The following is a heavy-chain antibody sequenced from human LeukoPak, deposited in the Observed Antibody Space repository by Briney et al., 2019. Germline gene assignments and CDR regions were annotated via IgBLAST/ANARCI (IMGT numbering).Heavy chain of an antibody. V-gene: IGHV1-18*01. D-gene: IGHD2-15*01. J-gene: IGHJ4*02. CDR1: GYTFTSYG. CDR3: ARVLCSGGSCYYYDY. CDR2: ISAYNGNT. Sequence: ASVKVSCKASGYTFTSYGISWVRQAPGQGLEWMGWISAYNGNTNYAQKLQGRVTMTTDTSTSTAYMELRSLRSDDTAVYYCARVLCSGGSCYYYDYWGQGTLVTFSS.